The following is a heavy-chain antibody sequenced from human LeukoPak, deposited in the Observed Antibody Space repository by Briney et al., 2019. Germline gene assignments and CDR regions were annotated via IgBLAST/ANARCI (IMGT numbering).Heavy chain of an antibody. CDR2: INQYGTEK. D-gene: IGHD2-2*01. CDR1: GFSFSGHW. V-gene: IGHV3-7*04. J-gene: IGHJ4*02. Sequence: GGSLRLSCAASGFSFSGHWMNWVRQPPGKGLEWVAKINQYGTEKYYVESVKGRFTISRDNAKNSLYLQMNSLRAEDTAVYYCAREVREVPHWGQGTLVTVSS. CDR3: AREVREVPH.